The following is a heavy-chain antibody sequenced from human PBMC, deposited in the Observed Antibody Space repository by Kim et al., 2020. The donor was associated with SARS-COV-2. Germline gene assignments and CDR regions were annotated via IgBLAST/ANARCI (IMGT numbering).Heavy chain of an antibody. V-gene: IGHV1-69*04. CDR3: ARDAMTTVTTGPDY. Sequence: QKFQDRVPITADKSTSTAYMELSSLTSEDTALYYCARDAMTTVTTGPDYWGQGTLVTVSS. J-gene: IGHJ4*01. D-gene: IGHD4-17*01.